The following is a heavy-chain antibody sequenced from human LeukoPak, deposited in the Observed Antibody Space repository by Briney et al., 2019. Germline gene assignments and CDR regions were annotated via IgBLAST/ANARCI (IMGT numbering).Heavy chain of an antibody. J-gene: IGHJ3*02. CDR3: AKGGIAVAQAFDI. CDR1: GFTFDDYA. CDR2: ISWDGGTT. Sequence: PGGSLRLSCAASGFTFDDYAMHWVRQAPGKGLEWVSLISWDGGTTYYVDSVKGRLTISGDNSKNSLYLQMNSLRAEDTALYYCAKGGIAVAQAFDIWGQGTMVTVSS. D-gene: IGHD6-19*01. V-gene: IGHV3-43D*04.